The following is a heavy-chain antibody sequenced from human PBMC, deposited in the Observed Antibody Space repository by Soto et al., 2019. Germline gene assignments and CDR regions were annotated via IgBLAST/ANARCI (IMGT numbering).Heavy chain of an antibody. CDR1: GYSISSGYY. D-gene: IGHD4-17*01. V-gene: IGHV4-38-2*01. CDR2: IYHSGST. Sequence: ETLSLTCAVSGYSISSGYYWGWIRQPPGKGLEWIGSIYHSGSTYYNPSLKSRVTISVDTSKNQFSLKLSSVTAADTAVYYCARVREWVTTVTTYYSDYWGQGTLVTVSS. CDR3: ARVREWVTTVTTYYSDY. J-gene: IGHJ4*02.